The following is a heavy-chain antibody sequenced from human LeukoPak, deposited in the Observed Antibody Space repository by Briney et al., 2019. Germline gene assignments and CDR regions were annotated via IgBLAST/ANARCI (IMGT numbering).Heavy chain of an antibody. J-gene: IGHJ3*02. D-gene: IGHD3-3*01. Sequence: SETLSLTCAVSGGSISSYYWSWIRQAPGKGLEWIGYIYYSGSTNYNPSLKSRVTISVDTSKNQFSLKLSSVTAADTAVYYCARDPLEGQIDIWGKGTMVTVSS. CDR3: ARDPLEGQIDI. V-gene: IGHV4-59*01. CDR1: GGSISSYY. CDR2: IYYSGST.